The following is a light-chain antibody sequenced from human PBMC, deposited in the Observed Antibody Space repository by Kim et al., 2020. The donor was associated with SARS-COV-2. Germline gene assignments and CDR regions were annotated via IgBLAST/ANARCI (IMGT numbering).Light chain of an antibody. V-gene: IGLV1-44*01. J-gene: IGLJ3*02. Sequence: ELTQPPSASGTPGQRVTISCSGSSSNIGGTTVNWFQQVPGTAPRIVIYTTDQRPSGVPDRFSGSKSGTSASLAISGLQSEDEADYYCAALDDSLNGWVFGGGTQLTVL. CDR1: SSNIGGTT. CDR2: TTD. CDR3: AALDDSLNGWV.